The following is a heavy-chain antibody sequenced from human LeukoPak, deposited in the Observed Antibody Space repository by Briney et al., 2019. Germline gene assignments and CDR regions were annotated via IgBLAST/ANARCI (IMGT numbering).Heavy chain of an antibody. CDR1: GGSISSYY. J-gene: IGHJ5*02. CDR2: IYDSGST. V-gene: IGHV4-59*08. Sequence: SETLSLTCTVSGGSISSYYWSWIRQPPGKGLEWIGYIYDSGSTYYNPSLKSRVTISVDRSKNQFSLKLSSVTAADTAVYYCARVVGEGYCSGGSCDLKNWFDPWGQGTLVTVSS. CDR3: ARVVGEGYCSGGSCDLKNWFDP. D-gene: IGHD2-15*01.